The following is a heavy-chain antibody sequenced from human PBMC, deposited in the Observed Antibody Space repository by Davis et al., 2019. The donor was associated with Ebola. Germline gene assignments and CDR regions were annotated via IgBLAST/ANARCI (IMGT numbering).Heavy chain of an antibody. Sequence: GESLKISCAASGFSYSSYAMSWVRQAPGKGLEWVSGIVGGGSSTYYADSVKGRFTISRDNAKNSLYLQMNSLRAEDTAVYYCASQEAVTSLDYWGQGTLVTVSS. CDR2: IVGGGSST. V-gene: IGHV3-23*01. CDR3: ASQEAVTSLDY. J-gene: IGHJ4*02. D-gene: IGHD4-17*01. CDR1: GFSYSSYA.